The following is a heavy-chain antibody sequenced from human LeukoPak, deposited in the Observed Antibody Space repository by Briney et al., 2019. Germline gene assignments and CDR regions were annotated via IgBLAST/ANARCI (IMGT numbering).Heavy chain of an antibody. D-gene: IGHD6-13*01. V-gene: IGHV1-46*01. CDR2: INPSGGST. J-gene: IGHJ4*02. CDR3: VSTDSSSWYRYGY. Sequence: ASVKVSCKASGYTFTSYYMHWVRQAPGQGLEWMGIINPSGGSTSYAQKFQGRVTMTRDMSTSTVYMELSSLRSEDTAVYYCVSTDSSSWYRYGYWGQGTLVTVSS. CDR1: GYTFTSYY.